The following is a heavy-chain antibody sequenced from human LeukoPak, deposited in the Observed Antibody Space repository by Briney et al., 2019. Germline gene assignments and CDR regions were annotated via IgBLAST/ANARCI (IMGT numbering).Heavy chain of an antibody. CDR1: GFSFSSYW. V-gene: IGHV3-74*01. CDR2: INSDGSST. Sequence: GGSLRLSCAASGFSFSSYWMHWVRQAPGKGLVWGSRINSDGSSTIYADSVKGRFTISRDNAKNTLYLQMKSLRAEDTAVYYCVRGKTYSFDYWGQGTLITVSS. CDR3: VRGKTYSFDY. J-gene: IGHJ4*02.